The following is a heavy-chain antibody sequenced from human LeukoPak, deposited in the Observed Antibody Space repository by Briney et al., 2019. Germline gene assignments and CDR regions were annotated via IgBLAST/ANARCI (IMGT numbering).Heavy chain of an antibody. V-gene: IGHV3-23*01. CDR1: GFTFSSYA. Sequence: GGSLRLSCAASGFTFSSYAMSWVRQAPGKGLEWVSAISGSGGSTYYADSVKGRFTISRDNSKNTLYLQMNSLRAEDTAVYYCAKSPSGFGYYYYYMDVWGKGTTVTVSS. J-gene: IGHJ6*03. CDR2: ISGSGGST. D-gene: IGHD3-10*01. CDR3: AKSPSGFGYYYYYMDV.